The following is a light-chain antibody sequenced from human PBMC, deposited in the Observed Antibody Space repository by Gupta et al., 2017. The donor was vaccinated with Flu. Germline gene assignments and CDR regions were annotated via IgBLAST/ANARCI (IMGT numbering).Light chain of an antibody. J-gene: IGLJ2*01. CDR2: EVN. CDR1: NSDIGGYNY. Sequence: QSALTQPASVSGSPGQSITVSCTGTNSDIGGYNYVSWYQQHPGKAPKLMIFEVNNQPSGVSNRFSGSKSGNTASLTISGLQAEDEAHYYCSSYTGSSTLFGGGTKLTVL. CDR3: SSYTGSSTL. V-gene: IGLV2-14*01.